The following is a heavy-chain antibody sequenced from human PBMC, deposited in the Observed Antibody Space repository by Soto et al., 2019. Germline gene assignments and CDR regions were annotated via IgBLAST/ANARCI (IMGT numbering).Heavy chain of an antibody. D-gene: IGHD2-2*01. CDR2: IKQDGSEK. V-gene: IGHV3-7*01. Sequence: PGGSLRLSCAASGFTFSSYWMSWVRQAPGKGLEWVANIKQDGSEKYYVDSVKGRFTISRDNAKNSLYLQMNSLRAEDTAVYYCARKGYQLPLDYHYYYMDVWGKGTTVTVAS. CDR1: GFTFSSYW. J-gene: IGHJ6*03. CDR3: ARKGYQLPLDYHYYYMDV.